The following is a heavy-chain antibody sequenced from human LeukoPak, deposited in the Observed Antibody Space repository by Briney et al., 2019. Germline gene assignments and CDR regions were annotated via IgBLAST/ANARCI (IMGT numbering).Heavy chain of an antibody. Sequence: PSETLSLTCTVSGGSISSYYWSWIRQPPGKGLEWIGYIYYSGSTNYNPSLKSRVTISVDTSKNQFTLKLSSVTAADTAVYYCARVVHHYDFWSGYPYYYYYYMDVWGKGTTVTVSS. CDR3: ARVVHHYDFWSGYPYYYYYYMDV. CDR1: GGSISSYY. CDR2: IYYSGST. J-gene: IGHJ6*03. V-gene: IGHV4-59*01. D-gene: IGHD3-3*01.